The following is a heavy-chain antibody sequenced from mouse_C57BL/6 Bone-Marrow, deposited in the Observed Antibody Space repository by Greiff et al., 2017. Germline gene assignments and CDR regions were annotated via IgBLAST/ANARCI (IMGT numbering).Heavy chain of an antibody. V-gene: IGHV10-1*01. CDR3: VSAYYFFMDY. D-gene: IGHD2-10*01. J-gene: IGHJ4*01. CDR2: IRSKSNNYAT. CDR1: GFSFNTYA. Sequence: EVMLVESGGGLVQPKGSSKLSCAASGFSFNTYAMNWVRQAPGKGLEWVARIRSKSNNYATYYADSVKDRFTISRDDSESMLYLQMNNLKTEDTAMYYCVSAYYFFMDYWGQGTSVTVSS.